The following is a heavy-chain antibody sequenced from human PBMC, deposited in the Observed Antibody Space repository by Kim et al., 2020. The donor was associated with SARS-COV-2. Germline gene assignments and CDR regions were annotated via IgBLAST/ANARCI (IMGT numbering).Heavy chain of an antibody. J-gene: IGHJ4*02. CDR2: ISGSGDAT. CDR3: ANIQHASGY. Sequence: GGSLRLSCAASEFTFSNYAMSWVRRAPGRGLEWVSSISGSGDATYYADSVKGRFTISRDNSKNTLHLQMDSLRVEDTAVYYCANIQHASGYWGERTRVTVSS. CDR1: EFTFSNYA. D-gene: IGHD3-10*01. V-gene: IGHV3-23*01.